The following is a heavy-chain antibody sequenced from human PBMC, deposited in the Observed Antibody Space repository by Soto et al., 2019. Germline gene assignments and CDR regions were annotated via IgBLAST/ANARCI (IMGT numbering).Heavy chain of an antibody. D-gene: IGHD4-17*01. CDR3: ASGNGGDYVRPLNWFDP. CDR2: IIPILGIA. Sequence: PGESLKLSCKASGYTFTSYGISWVRQAPGQGLEWMGRIIPILGIANYAQKFQGRVTITADKSTSTAYMELSSLRSEDTAVYYCASGNGGDYVRPLNWFDPWGQGTLVTVSS. V-gene: IGHV1-69*04. CDR1: GYTFTSYG. J-gene: IGHJ5*02.